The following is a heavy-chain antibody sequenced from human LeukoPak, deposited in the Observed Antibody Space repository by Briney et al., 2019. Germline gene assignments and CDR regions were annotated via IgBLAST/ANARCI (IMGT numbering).Heavy chain of an antibody. J-gene: IGHJ6*03. CDR3: ARLLSYDVLTDNYYKYYMDV. D-gene: IGHD3-9*01. CDR1: GDSMRGKNYY. Sequence: PSETLSLTCTVSGDSMRGKNYYWGWIRHSPGKGLEWLGSISYSGSPYYNPSVKSRITMSVDTSRNQFALRLFSATAADTAVYFCARLLSYDVLTDNYYKYYMDVWGKGTTVTVSS. CDR2: ISYSGSP. V-gene: IGHV4-39*01.